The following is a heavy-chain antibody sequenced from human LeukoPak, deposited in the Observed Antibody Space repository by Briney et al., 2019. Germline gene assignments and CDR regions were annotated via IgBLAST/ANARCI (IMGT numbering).Heavy chain of an antibody. CDR2: INTDGSST. CDR1: GITFSSNW. Sequence: PGGSLRLSCVASGITFSSNWMHWVRQVPGKGLVWVSLINTDGSSTYYADSVKGRFTISRDNSKNTLYLQMNSLRAEDTAVYYCAKENGIGWLSYFDYWGQGTLVTVSS. J-gene: IGHJ4*02. CDR3: AKENGIGWLSYFDY. D-gene: IGHD3-9*01. V-gene: IGHV3-74*01.